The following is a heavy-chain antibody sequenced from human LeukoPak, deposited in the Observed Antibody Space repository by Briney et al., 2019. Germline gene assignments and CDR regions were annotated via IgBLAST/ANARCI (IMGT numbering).Heavy chain of an antibody. CDR1: GFTVSSNY. J-gene: IGHJ6*04. CDR2: IYSGGST. V-gene: IGHV3-53*01. D-gene: IGHD3-10*01. CDR3: VLGSGSKYGYYYYGMDV. Sequence: GGSLRLSCAASGFTVSSNYMSWVRQAPGKGLEWVSVIYSGGSTYYADSVKGRFTISRDNSKNTLYLQMNSLRAEDTAVHYCVLGSGSKYGYYYYGMDVWGKGTTVTVSS.